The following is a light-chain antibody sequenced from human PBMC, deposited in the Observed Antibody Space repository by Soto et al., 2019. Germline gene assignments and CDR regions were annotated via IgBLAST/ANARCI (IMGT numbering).Light chain of an antibody. CDR1: SSDVGGYNY. J-gene: IGLJ1*01. CDR2: DVS. Sequence: QSALTQPASVSGSPGQSITISCTGTSSDVGGYNYVSWYQQHPGKAPKLMIYDVSNRPSGVSSRFSGSTSGNTASLTISGLQAEDEADYYCSSFTISSPLDVFGTGTKLTVL. CDR3: SSFTISSPLDV. V-gene: IGLV2-14*03.